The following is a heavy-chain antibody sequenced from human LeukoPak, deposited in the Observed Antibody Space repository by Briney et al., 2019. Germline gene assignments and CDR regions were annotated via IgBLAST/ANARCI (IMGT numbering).Heavy chain of an antibody. V-gene: IGHV1-2*02. J-gene: IGHJ4*02. CDR1: GYTFTGYY. CDR3: ASLGNPYSSGWTIDY. Sequence: ASVKVSCKASGYTFTGYYMHWARQAPGQGLEWMGWINPNSGGTNYAQKFQGRVTMTRDTSISTAYMELSRLRSDDTAVYYCASLGNPYSSGWTIDYWGQGTLVTVSS. CDR2: INPNSGGT. D-gene: IGHD6-19*01.